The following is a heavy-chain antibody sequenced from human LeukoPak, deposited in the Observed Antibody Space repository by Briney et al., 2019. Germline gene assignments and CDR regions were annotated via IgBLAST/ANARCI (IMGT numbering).Heavy chain of an antibody. CDR3: ARDNPQVCRSSSCYFDA. CDR1: GGSIRSSDYY. Sequence: SETLSLTCTVSGGSIRSSDYYWSWIRQPPGKGLEWIGYIYYSGSTSYSPSLKSRVIISVDTSKNQFFLNLSSVTAADTTMYYCARDNPQVCRSSSCYFDAWGQGTLVTVSS. J-gene: IGHJ5*02. D-gene: IGHD2-2*01. V-gene: IGHV4-30-4*08. CDR2: IYYSGST.